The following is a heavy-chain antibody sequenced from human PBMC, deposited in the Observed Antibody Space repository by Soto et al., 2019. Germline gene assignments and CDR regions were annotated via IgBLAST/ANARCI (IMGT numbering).Heavy chain of an antibody. V-gene: IGHV3-23*01. CDR1: EFTFSDYA. Sequence: EVQQLESGGGLVQPGGSLRLSCAAAEFTFSDYAMTWVRLAPGRGLEWVSSITASGDYAQYTDSVKGRFSVSGDNSRSTLFLQRDSLRDEDTAIYFCGRDANGEYIGDFEMWGRGTMVTVSS. CDR2: ITASGDYA. CDR3: GRDANGEYIGDFEM. J-gene: IGHJ3*02. D-gene: IGHD4-17*01.